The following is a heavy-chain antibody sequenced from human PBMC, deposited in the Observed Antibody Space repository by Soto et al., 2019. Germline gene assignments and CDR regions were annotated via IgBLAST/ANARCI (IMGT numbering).Heavy chain of an antibody. D-gene: IGHD3-9*01. Sequence: GGSLRLSCAASGFTFSSNSMNWVRQAPGKGLEWVSSISSSSNNIYYADSVKGRFTISRVNAKNSLYLQMNSLRAEDTAVYYCARDMPYYDVLTGYVIPYYYGMDVWGQGTTVTVSS. CDR3: ARDMPYYDVLTGYVIPYYYGMDV. V-gene: IGHV3-21*01. CDR1: GFTFSSNS. CDR2: ISSSSNNI. J-gene: IGHJ6*02.